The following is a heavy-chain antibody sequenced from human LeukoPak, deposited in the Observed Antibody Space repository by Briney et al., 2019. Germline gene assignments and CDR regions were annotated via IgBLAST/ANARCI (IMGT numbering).Heavy chain of an antibody. J-gene: IGHJ4*02. D-gene: IGHD1-26*01. CDR2: ISSSSSTI. CDR1: GFTFSSYS. Sequence: PGGSLRLSCAASGFTFSSYSMNWVRQAPGKGLEWVSYISSSSSTIYYADSVKGRFTISRDNAKNSLYLQMNSLRAEDTAVYYCARDFRVGATIWGQGTLVTVSS. CDR3: ARDFRVGATI. V-gene: IGHV3-48*04.